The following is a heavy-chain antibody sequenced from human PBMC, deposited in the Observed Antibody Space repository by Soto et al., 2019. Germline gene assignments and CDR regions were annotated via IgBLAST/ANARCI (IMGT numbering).Heavy chain of an antibody. CDR2: ISSSSSYI. Sequence: GGSLRLSCAASGFTFSSYSMNWVRQAPGKGLEWVSSISSSSSYIYYADSVKGRFTISRDNAKNSLYLQMNSLRAEDTAVYYCARGFPDYYYYYGMDVWGQGTTVTVSS. V-gene: IGHV3-21*01. CDR3: ARGFPDYYYYYGMDV. CDR1: GFTFSSYS. J-gene: IGHJ6*02.